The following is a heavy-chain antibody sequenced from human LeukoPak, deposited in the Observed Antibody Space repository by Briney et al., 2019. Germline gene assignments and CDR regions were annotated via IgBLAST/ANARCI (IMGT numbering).Heavy chain of an antibody. V-gene: IGHV4-4*02. CDR3: ARDLVENSRGHDF. Sequence: SETLSLTCAVSGGYIGSPNWWSWVRQPPGKGLEWIGEIYHSGMTNYKTSLKSRVTISVDESKNQFSLKLSSVTAADTAVYYCARDLVENSRGHDFWGQGILVIVSS. CDR1: GGYIGSPNW. D-gene: IGHD2-15*01. CDR2: IYHSGMT. J-gene: IGHJ4*02.